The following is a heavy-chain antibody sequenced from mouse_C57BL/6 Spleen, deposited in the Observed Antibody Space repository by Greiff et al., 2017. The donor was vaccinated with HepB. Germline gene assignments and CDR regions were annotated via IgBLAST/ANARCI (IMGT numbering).Heavy chain of an antibody. CDR2: IDPSDSYT. J-gene: IGHJ1*03. CDR1: GYTFTSYW. Sequence: VQLQQSGAELVKPGASVKLSCKASGYTFTSYWMQWVKQRPGQGLEWIGEIDPSDSYTNYNQKFKGKATLTVDTSSSTAYMQLSSLTSEDAAVYYCARKSNYRYFDVWGTGTTVTVSS. D-gene: IGHD2-5*01. CDR3: ARKSNYRYFDV. V-gene: IGHV1-50*01.